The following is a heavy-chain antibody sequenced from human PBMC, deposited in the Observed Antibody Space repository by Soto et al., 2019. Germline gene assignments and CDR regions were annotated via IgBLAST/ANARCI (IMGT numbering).Heavy chain of an antibody. D-gene: IGHD4-17*01. CDR3: VHHGGDPYYHDF. CDR2: IYYSGST. J-gene: IGHJ4*02. CDR1: GGSLSSSSW. Sequence: QVQLQESGPGLVNPSGTLSLTCAVSGGSLSSSSWWSWVRQPPGKALEWLGEIYYSGSTKYNPSLNSRVTISADQSKNDFSLRLSSVTAADTAVYYCVHHGGDPYYHDFWGQGMLVTASS. V-gene: IGHV4-4*02.